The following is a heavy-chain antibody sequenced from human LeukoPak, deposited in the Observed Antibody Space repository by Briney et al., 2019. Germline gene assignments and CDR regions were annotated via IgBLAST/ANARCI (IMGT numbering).Heavy chain of an antibody. V-gene: IGHV3-23*01. CDR1: GFTFSSYA. J-gene: IGHJ4*02. Sequence: GASLRVSCAAPGFTFSSYAMSWVRQAPGKGLEWVSAISGCGGRTYYADSVKGRFTIPRDNSKNTLYLQMNSLRAEDTAVYYCAKDSDDYVWGSYRYRDYWGQGTLVTVSS. D-gene: IGHD3-16*02. CDR3: AKDSDDYVWGSYRYRDY. CDR2: ISGCGGRT.